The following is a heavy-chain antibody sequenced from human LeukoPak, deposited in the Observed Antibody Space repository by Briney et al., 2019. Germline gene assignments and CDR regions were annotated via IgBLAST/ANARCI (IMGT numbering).Heavy chain of an antibody. Sequence: SQTLSLTCAISGDSVSSNSAAWNWIRQSPSRGLEWLGRTYYRSKWYNDYAVSVKSRITINPDTSKNQFSLQLNSVTPEDTAVYYCARGEGWGGSVAGLTLDYWGQGTLVTVSS. V-gene: IGHV6-1*01. CDR2: TYYRSKWYN. CDR3: ARGEGWGGSVAGLTLDY. D-gene: IGHD6-19*01. CDR1: GDSVSSNSAA. J-gene: IGHJ4*02.